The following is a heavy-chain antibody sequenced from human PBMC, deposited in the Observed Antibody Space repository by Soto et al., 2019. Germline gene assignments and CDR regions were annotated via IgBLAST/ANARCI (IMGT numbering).Heavy chain of an antibody. D-gene: IGHD2-2*01. J-gene: IGHJ4*02. CDR3: AKEGYGSTSEGRGYFDF. Sequence: EVQLLESGGGLVQPGGSLRLSCTASGFTFSSYAMSWVRRAPGKGLEWVSTSSSSGGRTYYADSVKGRFTISRDNSKNTLYLQMNNRRAGDTAIYHCAKEGYGSTSEGRGYFDFWGQGTLVTVSS. CDR2: SSSSGGRT. V-gene: IGHV3-23*01. CDR1: GFTFSSYA.